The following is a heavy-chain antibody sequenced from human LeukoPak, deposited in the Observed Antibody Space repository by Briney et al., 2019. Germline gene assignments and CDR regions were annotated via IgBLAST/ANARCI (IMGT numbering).Heavy chain of an antibody. V-gene: IGHV4-59*01. Sequence: SETLSLTCTVSGGSISSYYWSWIRQPPGKGLEWIGYIYYSGSTNYNPSLKSRVAISVDTSKNQFSLKLSSVTAADTAVYYCARETSQKGAHYMDVWGKGTTVTISS. CDR1: GGSISSYY. CDR3: ARETSQKGAHYMDV. J-gene: IGHJ6*03. D-gene: IGHD3-16*01. CDR2: IYYSGST.